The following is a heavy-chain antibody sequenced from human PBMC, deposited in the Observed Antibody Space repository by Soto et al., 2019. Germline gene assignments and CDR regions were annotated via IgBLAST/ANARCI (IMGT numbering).Heavy chain of an antibody. V-gene: IGHV4-39*02. J-gene: IGHJ4*02. CDR2: IYFTGTS. CDR3: VRREAVAGSQFDF. CDR1: GGSLSSGSFF. Sequence: QLQLQESGPGLVKPSETLSLTCTVSGGSLSSGSFFWGWIRQPPGKVLEWIGHIYFTGTSSSSPSLKSRVTMFVDTSKNNFSLRLTSVTAADTAVYYCVRREAVAGSQFDFWGQGTLVTVSS. D-gene: IGHD6-19*01.